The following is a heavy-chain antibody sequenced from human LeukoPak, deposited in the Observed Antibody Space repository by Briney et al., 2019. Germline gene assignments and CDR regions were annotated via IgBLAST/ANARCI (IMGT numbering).Heavy chain of an antibody. D-gene: IGHD3-10*01. J-gene: IGHJ4*02. CDR2: INPNSGGT. CDR3: ARPLYYGSGSQYYFDY. CDR1: GYTFTDYY. Sequence: ASVKVSCKASGYTFTDYYMHWVRQAPGQGLEWMAWINPNSGGTHYAQKFQGRVTMTRDTSISTAYMNLSRLRSDETAVYYCARPLYYGSGSQYYFDYWGQGTLVTVSS. V-gene: IGHV1-2*02.